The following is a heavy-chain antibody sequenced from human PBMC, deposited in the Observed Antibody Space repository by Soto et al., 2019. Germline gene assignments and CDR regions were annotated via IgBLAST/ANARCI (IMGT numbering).Heavy chain of an antibody. D-gene: IGHD1-26*01. J-gene: IGHJ4*02. CDR1: GGSITNYY. CDR3: ARDPNTGSYRGTFDY. CDR2: IHYSGST. V-gene: IGHV4-59*01. Sequence: TSETLSLTCTVSGGSITNYYWDWMRQSPGKGLEWIGYIHYSGSTNYNPSLKSRVTISVDTSKNQFSLKLSSVTAADTAVYYCARDPNTGSYRGTFDYWGQGTLVTVSS.